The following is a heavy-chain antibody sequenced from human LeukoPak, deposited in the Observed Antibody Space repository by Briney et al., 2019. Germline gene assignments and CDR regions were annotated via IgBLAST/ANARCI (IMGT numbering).Heavy chain of an antibody. V-gene: IGHV4-59*01. CDR1: GGSISGNY. J-gene: IGHJ5*02. D-gene: IGHD3-10*01. CDR2: IYYSGDT. CDR3: ARETGNRFDP. Sequence: PSETLSLTCTVSGGSISGNYWSWVRQPPGKGLEWIGNIYYSGDTKYNPSLKSRVTISVDTSKNQFSLKLSSVTPADTAVYYCARETGNRFDPWGQGTLFTVSS.